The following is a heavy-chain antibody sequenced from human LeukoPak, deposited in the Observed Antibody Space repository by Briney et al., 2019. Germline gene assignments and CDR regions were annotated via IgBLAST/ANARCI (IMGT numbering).Heavy chain of an antibody. CDR3: AREIGTTVVTTAFDI. Sequence: ASVTVSCKASGYTFTSYAMHWVRQAPGQRLEWMGWINAGNGNTKYSQKFQGRVTITRDTSASTAYMELSSLRSEDTAVYYCAREIGTTVVTTAFDILGQGKKVNVSS. J-gene: IGHJ3*02. CDR1: GYTFTSYA. V-gene: IGHV1-3*01. CDR2: INAGNGNT. D-gene: IGHD4-23*01.